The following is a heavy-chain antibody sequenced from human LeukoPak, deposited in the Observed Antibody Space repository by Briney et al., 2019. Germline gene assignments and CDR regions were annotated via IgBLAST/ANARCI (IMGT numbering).Heavy chain of an antibody. J-gene: IGHJ4*02. CDR3: TNIYYDY. CDR2: IKTKTDGGTT. D-gene: IGHD3-10*01. CDR1: EFTFTNAW. Sequence: GGSLRLSCAASEFTFTNAWMSWVRQAPGKGLEWIGLIKTKTDGGTTDYAAAVKGRFTISRDDSKNTLYLQMKSLKTEDTAIYYCTNIYYDYWGQEALVTVSS. V-gene: IGHV3-15*01.